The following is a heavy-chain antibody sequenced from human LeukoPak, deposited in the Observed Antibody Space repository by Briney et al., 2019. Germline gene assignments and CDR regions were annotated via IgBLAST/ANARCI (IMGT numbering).Heavy chain of an antibody. CDR3: AKSLRDTPFDY. CDR2: ISWNSGSI. CDR1: GFTFDDYA. V-gene: IGHV3-9*01. D-gene: IGHD2-15*01. J-gene: IGHJ4*02. Sequence: GRSLRLSCAASGFTFDDYAMHWVRQAPGKGLEWVSGISWNSGSIGYADSAKGRFTISRDNAKNSLYLQMNSLRAEDTALYYCAKSLRDTPFDYWGQGTLVTVSS.